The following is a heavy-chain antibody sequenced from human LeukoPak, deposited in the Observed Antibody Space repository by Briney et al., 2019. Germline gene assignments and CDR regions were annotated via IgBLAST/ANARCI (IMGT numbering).Heavy chain of an antibody. CDR3: ARSEDGDYRGIAFIDY. J-gene: IGHJ4*02. Sequence: GGSLRLSCAASGFTFSSYSINWVRQAPGKGLEWVSYIDSSSSTIYYADSVKGRFTISRDNAKNSLYLQMNSLRAEDMAVYYCARSEDGDYRGIAFIDYWGQGTLVTVSS. V-gene: IGHV3-48*01. CDR1: GFTFSSYS. D-gene: IGHD4-17*01. CDR2: IDSSSSTI.